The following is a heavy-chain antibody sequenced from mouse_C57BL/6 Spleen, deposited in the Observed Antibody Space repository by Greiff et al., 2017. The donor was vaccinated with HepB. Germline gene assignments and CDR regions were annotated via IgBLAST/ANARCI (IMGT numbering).Heavy chain of an antibody. D-gene: IGHD2-5*01. CDR3: ARGSYYSNVAWFAY. J-gene: IGHJ3*01. CDR1: GYTFTSYD. V-gene: IGHV1-85*01. CDR2: IYPRDGST. Sequence: VQLQQSGPELVKPGASVKLSCKASGYTFTSYDINWVKQRPGQGLEWIGWIYPRDGSTKYNEKFKGKATLTVATYSSTAYMELHSLTSEDSAVYFCARGSYYSNVAWFAYWGQGTLVTVSA.